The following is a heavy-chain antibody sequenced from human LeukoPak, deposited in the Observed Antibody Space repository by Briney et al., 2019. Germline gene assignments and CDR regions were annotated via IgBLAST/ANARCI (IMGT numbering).Heavy chain of an antibody. V-gene: IGHV4-39*07. CDR1: GGSISSSSYY. D-gene: IGHD5-12*01. CDR2: IYYSGST. Sequence: SETLSLTCTVSGGSISSSSYYWGWLRQPPGKGLEWLGSIYYSGSTYYNPSLKSRVTISVDTSKNQFSLKLTSVTAADTAVYYCARTHSGYDSDYWGQGTLVTVSS. CDR3: ARTHSGYDSDY. J-gene: IGHJ4*02.